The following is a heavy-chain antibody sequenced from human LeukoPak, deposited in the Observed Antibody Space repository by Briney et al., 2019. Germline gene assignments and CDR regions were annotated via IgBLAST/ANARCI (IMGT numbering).Heavy chain of an antibody. CDR2: IIPIFGTA. Sequence: ASVKVSCKASGYTFTSYAISWVRQAPGQGLEWMGGIIPIFGTANYAQKFQGRVTITADESTSTAYMELSSLRSEDTAVYYCARRRGLRFLEWFYDYWGQGTLVTVSS. D-gene: IGHD3-3*01. CDR1: GYTFTSYA. CDR3: ARRRGLRFLEWFYDY. J-gene: IGHJ4*02. V-gene: IGHV1-69*13.